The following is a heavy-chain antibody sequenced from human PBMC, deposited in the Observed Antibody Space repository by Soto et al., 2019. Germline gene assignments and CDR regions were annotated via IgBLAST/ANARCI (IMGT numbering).Heavy chain of an antibody. J-gene: IGHJ4*02. CDR2: ISGSGGVT. CDR3: VKGGYDILTGFFSRDY. Sequence: GGCLRLACAAARFTFGTYSMGCVRHAPGKGLEWVSVISGSGGVTKYADSVKGRFTISRDNSKNTLYLQMNSLRGDDTALYYCVKGGYDILTGFFSRDYWGQGAQVTVSS. V-gene: IGHV3-23*01. D-gene: IGHD3-9*01. CDR1: RFTFGTYS.